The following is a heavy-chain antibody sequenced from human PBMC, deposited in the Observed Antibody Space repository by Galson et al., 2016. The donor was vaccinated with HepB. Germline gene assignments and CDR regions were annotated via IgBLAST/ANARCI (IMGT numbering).Heavy chain of an antibody. CDR1: GFTFSSYG. D-gene: IGHD6-13*01. J-gene: IGHJ4*02. Sequence: SLRLSCAASGFTFSSYGMHWVRQAPGKGLEWVAAISYDGNNKYYADSVKGRFTISRDNSKNTLYLQMNSLRAEDTAVCYCARAGSSWYFDYWGQGTLVTVSS. V-gene: IGHV3-30*03. CDR2: ISYDGNNK. CDR3: ARAGSSWYFDY.